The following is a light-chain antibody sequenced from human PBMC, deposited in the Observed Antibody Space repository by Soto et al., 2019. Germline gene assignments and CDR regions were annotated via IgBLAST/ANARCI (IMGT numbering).Light chain of an antibody. V-gene: IGKV3-20*01. CDR2: GAS. Sequence: EIVLTQSPGTLSLSPGERATLSCRASQIVGGDTLAWFQQRPGQAPRLVIYGASNRAAGIPDRFSGSGSGTDFTLTISRLEPEDFAVYYCQQYGSSTLTFGGGTKVDIK. CDR3: QQYGSSTLT. J-gene: IGKJ4*01. CDR1: QIVGGDT.